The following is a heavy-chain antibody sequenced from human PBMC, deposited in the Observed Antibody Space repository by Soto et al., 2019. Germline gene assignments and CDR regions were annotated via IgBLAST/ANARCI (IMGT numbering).Heavy chain of an antibody. CDR2: ISGSGSPI. D-gene: IGHD4-17*01. J-gene: IGHJ3*02. Sequence: EAQLVESGGGLVQPGGSLRLSCAAFGFSLNSYEMDWVRQAPGKGLEWVSHISGSGSPIYYADSVKGRFTISRDNAKNSVFLQMNSLRAEDTAVYYCARVFGDYLIDAFDIWGQGTTVTVSS. V-gene: IGHV3-48*03. CDR1: GFSLNSYE. CDR3: ARVFGDYLIDAFDI.